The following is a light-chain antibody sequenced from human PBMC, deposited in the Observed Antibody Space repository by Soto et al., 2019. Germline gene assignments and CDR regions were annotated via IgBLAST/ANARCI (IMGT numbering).Light chain of an antibody. V-gene: IGLV2-8*01. CDR3: SSYGGSNNFVI. CDR2: EVS. J-gene: IGLJ2*01. CDR1: SSDVGGYNY. Sequence: QSALTQPHSASGSPGQSVTISCTGTSSDVGGYNYVSWYQQHPGKAPKLMIYEVSQRPSGVPDRFSGSKSGNTASLTVSGLQAEDEADYYCSSYGGSNNFVILGGGTKLTVL.